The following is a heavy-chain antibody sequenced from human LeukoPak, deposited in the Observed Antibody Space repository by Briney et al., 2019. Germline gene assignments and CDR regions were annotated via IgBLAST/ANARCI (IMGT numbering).Heavy chain of an antibody. Sequence: PGKGLEWIGEINHSGSTNYNPSLKSRVTISLNTSNNQFSLKLSSVTAADTAVYYCARRPTGIDYWGQGTLVTVSS. CDR3: ARRPTGIDY. CDR2: INHSGST. D-gene: IGHD4-17*01. V-gene: IGHV4-34*01. J-gene: IGHJ4*02.